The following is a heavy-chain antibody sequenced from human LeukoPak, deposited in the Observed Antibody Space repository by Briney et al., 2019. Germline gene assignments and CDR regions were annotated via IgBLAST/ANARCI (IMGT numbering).Heavy chain of an antibody. Sequence: ASVKVSCKASGYTFTSYGISWVRQAPGQGLEWMGWISAYNGNTNYAQKLRGRVTMTTNTSTSTAYMELRSLRSDDTAVYYCARQYYYGSGSYYNGVPFPFDPWGQGTLVTVSS. CDR1: GYTFTSYG. J-gene: IGHJ5*02. D-gene: IGHD3-10*01. CDR2: ISAYNGNT. V-gene: IGHV1-18*04. CDR3: ARQYYYGSGSYYNGVPFPFDP.